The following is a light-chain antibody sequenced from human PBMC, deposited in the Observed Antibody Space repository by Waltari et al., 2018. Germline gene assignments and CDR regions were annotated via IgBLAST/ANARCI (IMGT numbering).Light chain of an antibody. CDR2: WAS. V-gene: IGKV4-1*01. CDR1: QSVLYSSNNKNY. Sequence: DIVMTQSPDSLAVSLCERATINCKSRQSVLYSSNNKNYLAWFQQKPGQPPQLLISWASTRESGVPDRFSGSGSGTDFTLTISSLQAEDVAVYYCQQYYSSPLTFGQGTRLEIK. J-gene: IGKJ5*01. CDR3: QQYYSSPLT.